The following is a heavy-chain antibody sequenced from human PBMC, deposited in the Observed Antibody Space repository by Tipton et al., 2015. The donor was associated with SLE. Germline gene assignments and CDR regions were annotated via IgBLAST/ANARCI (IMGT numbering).Heavy chain of an antibody. CDR2: ISWNSGSI. D-gene: IGHD3-3*01. V-gene: IGHV3-9*01. J-gene: IGHJ4*02. Sequence: SLRLSCAASGITVDDHAMHWVRQAPGKGLEWVSGISWNSGSIGYADSVKGRFTISRDNAKQSLHLQMNSLRPEDTALYYCVKSMGHYDFWSDYDWGQGTLVTVSS. CDR3: VKSMGHYDFWSDYD. CDR1: GITVDDHA.